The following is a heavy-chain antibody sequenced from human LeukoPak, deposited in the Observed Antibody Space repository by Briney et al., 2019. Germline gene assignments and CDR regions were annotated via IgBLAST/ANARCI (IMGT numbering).Heavy chain of an antibody. CDR3: AKRQGNYGASGSVDY. CDR2: ISGSGGGT. Sequence: GGSLRLSCAASGFTFNSYAMSWVRQAPGKGLEWVSAISGSGGGTYYADSVKGRFTISRDNSKNTLYLQMNSLRAEDTAVYYCAKRQGNYGASGSVDYWGQGTLVTVSS. V-gene: IGHV3-23*01. D-gene: IGHD4/OR15-4a*01. CDR1: GFTFNSYA. J-gene: IGHJ4*02.